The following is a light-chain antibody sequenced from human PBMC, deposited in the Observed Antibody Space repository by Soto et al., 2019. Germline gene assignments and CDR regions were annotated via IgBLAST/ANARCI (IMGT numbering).Light chain of an antibody. V-gene: IGKV3D-15*01. J-gene: IGKJ4*01. CDR1: QSVRTY. CDR2: DAS. Sequence: EIAITQSPATLSVSPGERATLSCRASQSVRTYLAWYQVKPGQAPRLLIYDASRRASGVPARFSGSGSGPDFTLTISSLQSEDFAVYYCQQYNSWPLTFGGGTKVDI. CDR3: QQYNSWPLT.